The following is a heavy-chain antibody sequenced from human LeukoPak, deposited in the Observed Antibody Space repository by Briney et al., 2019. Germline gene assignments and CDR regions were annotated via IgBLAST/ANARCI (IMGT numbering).Heavy chain of an antibody. CDR2: VSNNGIDK. J-gene: IGHJ4*02. V-gene: IGHV3-30*02. CDR3: AKGITRDSYYLDY. D-gene: IGHD1-20*01. Sequence: GGSLRLSCAASGFTFSSDGIDWVRQAPGKGLEWVAFVSNNGIDKHYGDSVQGRFSISRDNSKNTLYLEMKSLRVEDTAMYYCAKGITRDSYYLDYWGQGTLVTVSS. CDR1: GFTFSSDG.